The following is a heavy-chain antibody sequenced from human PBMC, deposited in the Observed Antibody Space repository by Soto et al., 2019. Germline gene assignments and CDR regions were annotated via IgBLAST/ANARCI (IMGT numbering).Heavy chain of an antibody. CDR3: ARAGAWGSNYDDAAFDA. D-gene: IGHD3-22*01. V-gene: IGHV1-3*01. CDR2: INVGTGYT. Sequence: VHLVQSGAEVKKPGASVKVSCRASGYTFTSDAMHWVRQAPGQGLEWLGWINVGTGYTTFSQKFQGRVSIARVTYASTAYRELSTLRSEDTAIYHCARAGAWGSNYDDAAFDAWGQGTKVTVSS. J-gene: IGHJ3*01. CDR1: GYTFTSDA.